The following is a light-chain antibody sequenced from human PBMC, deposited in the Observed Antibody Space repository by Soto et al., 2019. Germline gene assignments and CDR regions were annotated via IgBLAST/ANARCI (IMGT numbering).Light chain of an antibody. J-gene: IGLJ2*01. V-gene: IGLV1-47*01. CDR2: RNN. CDR3: AAWDDSMSGYVV. CDR1: SSNIGSNY. Sequence: QSVLTQPPSASGTRGQRVTISCSGSSSNIGSNYVYWYQQLPGTAPKLLIYRNNQRPSGVPDRFSGSKSGTSASLAISGLRSEDEDDDYCAAWDDSMSGYVVFGGGTKLTVL.